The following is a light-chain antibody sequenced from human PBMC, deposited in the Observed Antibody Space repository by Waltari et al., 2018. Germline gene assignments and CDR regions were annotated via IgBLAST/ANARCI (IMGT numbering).Light chain of an antibody. CDR3: SSFAGSNTWV. CDR1: SSDIGYYNA. V-gene: IGLV2-11*01. CDR2: EVS. J-gene: IGLJ2*01. Sequence: QAAPTQPPSVSGSPGQSVTISCTGTSSDIGYYNAVSWYQQHPGKAPKLMIYEVSKRPSGVSDRFSVSKSGNTASLTISGLQAEDEADYYCSSFAGSNTWVFGGGTRLTVL.